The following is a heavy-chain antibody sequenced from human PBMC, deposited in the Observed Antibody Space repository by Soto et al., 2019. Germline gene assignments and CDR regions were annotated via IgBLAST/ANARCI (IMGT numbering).Heavy chain of an antibody. CDR1: GFTFSNAW. Sequence: GGSLRLSCAASGFTFSNAWMNWVRQAPGKGLEWVGRIKSITDGGTTDYAAPVKGRFTISRDDSKNTLYLQMNSLKTEDTAVYYCTTGGVIISTPYYYYGMDVWGQGTTVTVSS. CDR3: TTGGVIISTPYYYYGMDV. V-gene: IGHV3-15*07. CDR2: IKSITDGGTT. J-gene: IGHJ6*02. D-gene: IGHD3-10*01.